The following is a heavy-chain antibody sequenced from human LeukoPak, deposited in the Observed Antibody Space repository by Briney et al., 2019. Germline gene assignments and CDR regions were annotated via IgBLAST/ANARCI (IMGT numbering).Heavy chain of an antibody. J-gene: IGHJ1*01. CDR1: GGSFSGYY. CDR3: ARVEYSGSYPGYFQH. D-gene: IGHD1-26*01. Sequence: PSETLSLTCAVYGGSFSGYYWGWIRQPPGKGLEWIGSIYYSGSTYYNPSFKSRVTISVDTSKNRFSLKLTSLTAADTAVYYCARVEYSGSYPGYFQHWGQGTLVTVSS. CDR2: IYYSGST. V-gene: IGHV4-34*01.